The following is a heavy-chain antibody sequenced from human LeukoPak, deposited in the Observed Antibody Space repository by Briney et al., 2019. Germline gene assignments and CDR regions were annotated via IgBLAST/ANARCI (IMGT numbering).Heavy chain of an antibody. Sequence: GGSLRLSCAASGFTFSSYAMYWVRQAPGKGLEWVAVISYDGTHKYYADSVKGRFTISRDNSMNTLYLQMNSLRAEDTAVYYCARTHAGDYFFDYWGQGTLVTVSS. CDR1: GFTFSSYA. D-gene: IGHD4-17*01. V-gene: IGHV3-30*04. CDR3: ARTHAGDYFFDY. J-gene: IGHJ4*02. CDR2: ISYDGTHK.